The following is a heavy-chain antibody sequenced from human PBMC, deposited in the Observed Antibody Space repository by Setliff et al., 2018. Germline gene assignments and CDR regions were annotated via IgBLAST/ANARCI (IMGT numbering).Heavy chain of an antibody. D-gene: IGHD3-3*02. V-gene: IGHV4-38-2*02. CDR2: FFHTGNT. CDR3: ARHLWGRYMVESSDYFDY. J-gene: IGHJ4*02. Sequence: SETLSLTCTVSGYSISSGYYWGWIRQPTGKGLEWLGSFFHTGNTYYNPSLEGRVTISVDTSNNQFSLKLSSVTAADTAVYYCARHLWGRYMVESSDYFDYWGQGSLVTVSS. CDR1: GYSISSGYY.